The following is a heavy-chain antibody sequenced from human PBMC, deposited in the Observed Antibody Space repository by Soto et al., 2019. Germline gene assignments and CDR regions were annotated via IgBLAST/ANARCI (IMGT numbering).Heavy chain of an antibody. CDR1: GYTFTSYV. CDR2: IIPIFGTA. CDR3: AKDLWAGSSWSATYDAFDI. V-gene: IGHV1-69*13. J-gene: IGHJ3*02. Sequence: ASLKVSCKASGYTFTSYVISWLRQAPGQGLEWMGGIIPIFGTANYAQKFQGRVTSTADESTSTAYLELSSLRAEDTAVYYCAKDLWAGSSWSATYDAFDIWGEATMLTVSS. D-gene: IGHD6-13*01.